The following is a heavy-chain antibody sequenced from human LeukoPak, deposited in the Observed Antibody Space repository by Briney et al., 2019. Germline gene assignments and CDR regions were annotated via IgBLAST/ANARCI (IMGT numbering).Heavy chain of an antibody. CDR2: IYSGGST. V-gene: IGHV3-53*01. CDR1: GFTFSSYW. D-gene: IGHD4-17*01. J-gene: IGHJ4*02. CDR3: ARGMHDYGVFDY. Sequence: GGSLRLSCAASGFTFSSYWMSWVRQAPGKGLEWVSVIYSGGSTYYADSVKGRFTISRDNSKNTLYLQMNSLRAEDTAVYYCARGMHDYGVFDYWGQGTLVTVSS.